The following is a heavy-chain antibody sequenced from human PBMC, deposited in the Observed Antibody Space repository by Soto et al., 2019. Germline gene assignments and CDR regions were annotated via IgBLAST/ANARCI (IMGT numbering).Heavy chain of an antibody. V-gene: IGHV3-53*02. D-gene: IGHD3-10*01. CDR1: GFTVSSNY. CDR2: IYTSGYT. Sequence: EVQLVETGGGLIQPGGSLRLSCAASGFTVSSNYMTWVRQAPGKGLEWVSVIYTSGYTYYAASVKGRFTISRDNSKNALYLQMNSLRAEDTAVYYCARDEGPWAGPGYSYDMDVWGQGTTVTVSS. CDR3: ARDEGPWAGPGYSYDMDV. J-gene: IGHJ6*02.